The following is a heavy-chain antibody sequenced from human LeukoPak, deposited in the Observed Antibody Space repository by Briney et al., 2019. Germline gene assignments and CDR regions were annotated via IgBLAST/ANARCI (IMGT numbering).Heavy chain of an antibody. CDR1: GFTFDRFT. CDR2: INRRGHT. Sequence: PGGSLRLSCAASGFTFDRFTIHWVRQTPGKGLEWVSLINRRGHTFYADSVKGRFTISRDNAKNSLYLQMNSLRAEDTAVYYCARARSSYGYGDAFDIWGQGTMVTVSS. CDR3: ARARSSYGYGDAFDI. D-gene: IGHD5-18*01. V-gene: IGHV3-43*01. J-gene: IGHJ3*02.